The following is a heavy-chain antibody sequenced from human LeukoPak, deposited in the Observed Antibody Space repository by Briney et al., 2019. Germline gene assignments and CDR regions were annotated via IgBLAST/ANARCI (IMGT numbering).Heavy chain of an antibody. D-gene: IGHD3-22*01. CDR2: INHSGST. CDR3: ARGYYYDSSGYYQDY. V-gene: IGHV4-34*01. CDR1: GGSFSGYY. J-gene: IGHJ4*02. Sequence: SETLSLTCAVYGGSFSGYYWSWLRQPPGKGLEWIGEINHSGSTNYNPSLKSRVTISVDTSKNQFSLKLSSVTAADTAVYYCARGYYYDSSGYYQDYWGQGTLVTVSS.